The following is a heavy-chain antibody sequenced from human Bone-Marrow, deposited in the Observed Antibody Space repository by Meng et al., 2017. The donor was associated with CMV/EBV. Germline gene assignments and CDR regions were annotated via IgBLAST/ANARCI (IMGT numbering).Heavy chain of an antibody. V-gene: IGHV3-23*01. J-gene: IGHJ4*02. CDR1: EFSFDNYA. Sequence: GESLKISCAASEFSFDNYAMTWVRQAPGKGLEWVSSISGSGSSTYYADSVKGRFTISRDNSKNTLYLQMNSLRAEDTAVYYCAKGSPIYYFDYWGQGTLVTGSS. CDR3: AKGSPIYYFDY. CDR2: ISGSGSST.